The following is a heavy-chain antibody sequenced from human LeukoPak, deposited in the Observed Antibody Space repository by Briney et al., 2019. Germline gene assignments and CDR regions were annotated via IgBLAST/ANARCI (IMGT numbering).Heavy chain of an antibody. CDR2: FDPEDGET. CDR1: GYTLTELS. Sequence: ASVKVSCKVSGYTLTELSMHWVRQAPGKGLEWMGGFDPEDGETIYAQKFQGRVTMTEDTSTDTAYMELNSLRSEDTAVYYCATARRGSYRSDYWGQGTLVTVSS. J-gene: IGHJ4*02. V-gene: IGHV1-24*01. CDR3: ATARRGSYRSDY. D-gene: IGHD1-26*01.